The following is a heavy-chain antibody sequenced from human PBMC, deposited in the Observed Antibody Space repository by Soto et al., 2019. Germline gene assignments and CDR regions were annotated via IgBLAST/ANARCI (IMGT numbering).Heavy chain of an antibody. CDR2: ISGSGGST. J-gene: IGHJ6*02. CDR1: GFTFSSYA. V-gene: IGHV3-23*01. D-gene: IGHD6-19*01. CDR3: AKTSGYSSGWSGDYYYGMDV. Sequence: GGSLRLSCAASGFTFSSYAMSWVRQAPGKGLEWVSAISGSGGSTYYADSVKGRFTISRDNSKNTLYLQMNSLRAEDTAVYYCAKTSGYSSGWSGDYYYGMDVWGQGTTVTVSS.